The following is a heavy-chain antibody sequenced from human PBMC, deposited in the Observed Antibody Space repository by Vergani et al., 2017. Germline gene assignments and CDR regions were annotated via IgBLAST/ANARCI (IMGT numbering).Heavy chain of an antibody. V-gene: IGHV1-8*01. Sequence: QVQLVQSGAEVKKPGASVKVSCKASGYTFTSYVINWVRQATGQGLEWMGWMNPNSGNTGYAQKFQGRVTMTRNTSISTAYMELSSLRSEDTAVYYCARGPYYYGSGTVDAFDIWGQGTMVTVSS. CDR1: GYTFTSYV. CDR2: MNPNSGNT. D-gene: IGHD3-10*01. CDR3: ARGPYYYGSGTVDAFDI. J-gene: IGHJ3*02.